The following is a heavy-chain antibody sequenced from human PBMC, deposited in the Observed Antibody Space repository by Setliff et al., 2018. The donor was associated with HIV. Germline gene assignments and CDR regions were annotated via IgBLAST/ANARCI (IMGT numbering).Heavy chain of an antibody. CDR1: GGSISSHY. J-gene: IGHJ4*02. CDR3: TRDRGYQLLPY. D-gene: IGHD2-2*01. CDR2: IYHTGIT. Sequence: SETLSLTCTVSGGSISSHYWSWIRQPPGKGLEWIGYIYHTGITNYNPSLKSRVTISVDTSRNEFSLKLSSVTAADTAVYYCTRDRGYQLLPYWGQGTLVTVSS. V-gene: IGHV4-59*11.